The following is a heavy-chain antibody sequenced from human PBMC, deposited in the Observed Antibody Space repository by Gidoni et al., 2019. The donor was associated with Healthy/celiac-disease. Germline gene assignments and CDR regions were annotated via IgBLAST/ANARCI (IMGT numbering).Heavy chain of an antibody. J-gene: IGHJ6*02. CDR1: EVTFSSYT. CDR2: IIPIVGTA. D-gene: IGHD3-16*02. V-gene: IGHV1-69*01. CDR3: TRDVSEGAVPPYDYIWGSYRAAMDV. Sequence: QVQLVQSGAEVKKPGSSVKVSCMASEVTFSSYTIRCSRPERGQGLEWIGGIIPIVGTANYAQKFQGRVTITAEESTSKAYRELSSLGSEDTAVYYCTRDVSEGAVPPYDYIWGSYRAAMDVWGQGTTVTVSS.